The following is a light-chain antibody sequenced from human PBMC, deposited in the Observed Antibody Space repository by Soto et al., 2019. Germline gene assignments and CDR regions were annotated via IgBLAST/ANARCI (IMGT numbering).Light chain of an antibody. Sequence: DIQMTQSPSSLSASVGDRVTITCQASQDISNYLNWYQQKPGKAPKLLIYDASNLETGVPSRFSGSGSGTDFTFTISSLQPEDIATYYCQQYDNLPLYTFGQGTTLELK. J-gene: IGKJ2*01. CDR1: QDISNY. CDR2: DAS. V-gene: IGKV1-33*01. CDR3: QQYDNLPLYT.